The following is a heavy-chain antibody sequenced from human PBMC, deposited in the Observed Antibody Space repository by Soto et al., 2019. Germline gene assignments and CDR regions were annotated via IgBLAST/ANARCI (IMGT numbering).Heavy chain of an antibody. J-gene: IGHJ4*02. CDR1: GFTFSSYG. Sequence: QVQLVESGGGVVQPGRSLRLSCAASGFTFSSYGMHWVRQAPGKGLEWVAVISYDGSNKYYADSVKGRFTITRDNSKNTLYLQMNSLRAEDTAVYYCAKERSSSWYYFECWGQGTLVTVSS. V-gene: IGHV3-30*18. D-gene: IGHD6-13*01. CDR2: ISYDGSNK. CDR3: AKERSSSWYYFEC.